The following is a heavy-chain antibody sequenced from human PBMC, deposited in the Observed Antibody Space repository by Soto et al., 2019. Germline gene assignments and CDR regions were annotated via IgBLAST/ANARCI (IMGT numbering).Heavy chain of an antibody. CDR3: ARVGSPHYCSSTSCYGWFDP. Sequence: ASVKVSCKASGYTFTSYGISWVRQAPGQELEWMGWISAYNGNTNYAQKLQGRVTMTTDTSTSTAYMELRSLRSDDTAVYYCARVGSPHYCSSTSCYGWFDPWGQGTLVTVSS. J-gene: IGHJ5*02. D-gene: IGHD2-2*01. V-gene: IGHV1-18*04. CDR2: ISAYNGNT. CDR1: GYTFTSYG.